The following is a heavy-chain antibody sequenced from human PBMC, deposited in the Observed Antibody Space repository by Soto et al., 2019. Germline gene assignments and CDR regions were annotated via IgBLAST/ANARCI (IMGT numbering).Heavy chain of an antibody. CDR3: AREVYSYGIDY. D-gene: IGHD5-18*01. CDR1: GGSISSGGYY. CDR2: IYYSGST. Sequence: PSETLSLTCTVSGGSISSGGYYWSWIRQHPGKGLEWIGYIYYSGSTYYNPSLKSRVTISVDTSKNQFSLKLSSVTAADTAVYYCAREVYSYGIDYWGQGTLVTVSS. J-gene: IGHJ4*02. V-gene: IGHV4-31*03.